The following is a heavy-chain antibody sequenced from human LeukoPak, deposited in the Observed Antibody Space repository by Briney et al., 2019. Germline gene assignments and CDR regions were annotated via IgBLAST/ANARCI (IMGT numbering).Heavy chain of an antibody. CDR3: TNGKWFDP. Sequence: PGGSLRLSCAASGFTFSSYGMHWVRQALGKGLEWVAFIRYDGSNKYYADSVKGRFTISRDNSKNTLYLQMNSLRAEDTAVYYCTNGKWFDPWGQGTLVTVSS. J-gene: IGHJ5*02. D-gene: IGHD1-26*01. CDR1: GFTFSSYG. V-gene: IGHV3-30*02. CDR2: IRYDGSNK.